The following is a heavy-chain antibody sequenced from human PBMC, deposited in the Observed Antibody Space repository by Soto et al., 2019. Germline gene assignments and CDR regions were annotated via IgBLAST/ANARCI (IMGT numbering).Heavy chain of an antibody. J-gene: IGHJ6*02. CDR2: ISSNGGST. D-gene: IGHD5-12*01. Sequence: EVQLVESGGGLVQPGGSLRLSCAASGFTFSSYAMHWVRQAPGKGLEYVSAISSNGGSTYYANSVKGRFTISRDNSKNTLYLQMGSLRAEEGGGGGGGGGVVATYGMDVWGQGTTVTVSS. CDR3: GGGVVATYGMDV. V-gene: IGHV3-64*01. CDR1: GFTFSSYA.